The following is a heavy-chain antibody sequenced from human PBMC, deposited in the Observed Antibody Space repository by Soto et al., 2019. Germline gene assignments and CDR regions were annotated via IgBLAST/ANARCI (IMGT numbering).Heavy chain of an antibody. J-gene: IGHJ4*02. CDR1: GFSLRISGMC. V-gene: IGHV2-70*20. CDR2: IDWDDDK. D-gene: IGHD3-22*01. CDR3: ARITYYDSSGYFDY. Sequence: SGSRLVNPKQTLKLTCTFSGFSLRISGMCVSWVRKPPGKALEWLALIDWDDDKYYSTSLKTRLTISKDTSKNQVVLTMTNMDPVDTATYYCARITYYDSSGYFDYWGQGTLVTVSS.